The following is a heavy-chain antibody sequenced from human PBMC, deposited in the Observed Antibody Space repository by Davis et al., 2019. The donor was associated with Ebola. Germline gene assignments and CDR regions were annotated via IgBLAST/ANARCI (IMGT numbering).Heavy chain of an antibody. V-gene: IGHV1-69*04. CDR3: AREMGRPAALNYYYYYGMDV. J-gene: IGHJ6*02. D-gene: IGHD2-2*01. CDR1: GYTFTSYG. CDR2: IIPILGIA. Sequence: AASVKVSCKASGYTFTSYGISWVRQAPGQGLEWMGRIIPILGIANYAQKFQGRVTITADKSTSTAYMELSSLRSEDTAVYYCAREMGRPAALNYYYYYGMDVWGQGTTVTVSS.